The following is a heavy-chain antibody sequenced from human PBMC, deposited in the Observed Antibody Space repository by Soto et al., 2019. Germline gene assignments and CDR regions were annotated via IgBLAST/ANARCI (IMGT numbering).Heavy chain of an antibody. CDR1: GFTFSNYG. CDR3: AKAPGVTMIVVSI. J-gene: IGHJ3*02. D-gene: IGHD3-22*01. V-gene: IGHV3-30*18. CDR2: ISYDGSNK. Sequence: QVQLVESGGGVVQPGRSLRLSCAASGFTFSNYGMHWVRQAPGKGLEWVAVISYDGSNKYYADSVKGRFTISRDNSKNTLYLQMNSLRADDTAVYYCAKAPGVTMIVVSIWGQGTMVTVSS.